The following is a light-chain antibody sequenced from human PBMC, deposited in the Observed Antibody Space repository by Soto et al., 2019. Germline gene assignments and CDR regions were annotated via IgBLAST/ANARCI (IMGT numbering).Light chain of an antibody. Sequence: EIVVTQSPATLSVSPGERATLSCRASLSVSSNLAWYQQKPGQAPRLLINGASTRATVIPARFSGSGSGTEFSLTISSLQSEDCAVYYCQQYSDWPPTFGQGTKVDIK. V-gene: IGKV3-15*01. CDR3: QQYSDWPPT. J-gene: IGKJ1*01. CDR2: GAS. CDR1: LSVSSN.